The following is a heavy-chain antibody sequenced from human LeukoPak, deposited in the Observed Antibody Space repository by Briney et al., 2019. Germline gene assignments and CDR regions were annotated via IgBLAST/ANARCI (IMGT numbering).Heavy chain of an antibody. Sequence: PGGSLRLSCAASGFTFSSYSMNWVCQAPGKGLEWVSSISSSSSYIYYADSVKGRFTISRDNAKNSLYLQMNSLRAEDTAVYYCARDVTLGNFDYWGQGILVIVSS. CDR3: ARDVTLGNFDY. D-gene: IGHD3-16*01. J-gene: IGHJ4*02. CDR1: GFTFSSYS. CDR2: ISSSSSYI. V-gene: IGHV3-21*01.